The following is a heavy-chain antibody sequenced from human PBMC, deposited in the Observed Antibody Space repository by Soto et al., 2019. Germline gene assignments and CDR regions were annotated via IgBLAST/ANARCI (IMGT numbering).Heavy chain of an antibody. CDR1: RYTFTSYY. CDR3: ARDISGPSSSWSGWFDP. V-gene: IGHV1-46*01. D-gene: IGHD6-13*01. Sequence: ASVKVSCKASRYTFTSYYRHWVRQAPGQGLEGMGIINPSGGSTSYAQKFQGRVTMTRDTSTSTVYMELSSLSSEDTAVYSCARDISGPSSSWSGWFDPWGQGTLVTVSS. CDR2: INPSGGST. J-gene: IGHJ5*02.